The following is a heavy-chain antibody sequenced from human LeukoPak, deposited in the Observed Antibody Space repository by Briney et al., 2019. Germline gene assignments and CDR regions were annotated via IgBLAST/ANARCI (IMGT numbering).Heavy chain of an antibody. Sequence: GGSLRLSCAASGFIFSDVWMSWVRQAPGKGLEWVGRIRSKTDGGTTDYGAPVRGRFTVSRDDSKNTLYLQMNSLKNEDSAVYYCTTERDHHFSYWGQGTLVTVSS. J-gene: IGHJ4*02. CDR3: TTERDHHFSY. V-gene: IGHV3-15*01. CDR2: IRSKTDGGTT. CDR1: GFIFSDVW.